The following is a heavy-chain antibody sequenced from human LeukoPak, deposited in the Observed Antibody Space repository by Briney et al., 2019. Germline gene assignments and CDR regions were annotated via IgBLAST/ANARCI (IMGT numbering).Heavy chain of an antibody. CDR3: GRGGAPGLGSFDI. V-gene: IGHV4-61*02. CDR2: IYTSGST. Sequence: SQTLSLTCTVSGGSISSGSDYWRWIRQPAGKGLEWFGRIYTSGSTHYNPSLKSRVTISVETSQTPFSLTLSPVTARDASVDDWGRGGAPGLGSFDIWGQATMVTVSA. CDR1: GGSISSGSDY. J-gene: IGHJ3*02. D-gene: IGHD3-16*01.